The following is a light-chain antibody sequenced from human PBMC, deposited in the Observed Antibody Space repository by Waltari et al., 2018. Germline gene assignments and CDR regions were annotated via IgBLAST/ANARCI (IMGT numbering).Light chain of an antibody. CDR3: QQYNNWPPWT. CDR1: QSVSSN. J-gene: IGKJ1*01. V-gene: IGKV3-15*01. CDR2: GAS. Sequence: EVVMTQSPATLSVSPGERATLSCRASQSVSSNLVWYQHKPGQAPRLLIHGASTRATGIPARFSGSGSGTEFTLTISSLQSEDFAAYYCQQYNNWPPWTFGPGTTVEIK.